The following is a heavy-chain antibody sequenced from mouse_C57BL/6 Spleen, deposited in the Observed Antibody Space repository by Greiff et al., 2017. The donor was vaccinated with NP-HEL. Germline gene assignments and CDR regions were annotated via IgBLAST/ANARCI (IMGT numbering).Heavy chain of an antibody. Sequence: VQLQQSGAELVRPGASVKLSCKASGYTFTSYGMHWVKQRPGHGLEWIGDIDPATGGTDYNQKFKGKSTLTADKSSSTAYMKLRSLTSEDSAVYCWASYSSGYDDWGKGTTLTVSS. V-gene: IGHV1-15*01. CDR3: ASYSSGYDD. CDR1: GYTFTSYG. CDR2: IDPATGGT. J-gene: IGHJ2*01. D-gene: IGHD3-2*02.